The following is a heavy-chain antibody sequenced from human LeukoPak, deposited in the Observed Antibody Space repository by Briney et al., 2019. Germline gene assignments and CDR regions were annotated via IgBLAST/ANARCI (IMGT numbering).Heavy chain of an antibody. CDR1: GFTFDDYA. V-gene: IGHV3-9*01. D-gene: IGHD6-13*01. J-gene: IGHJ5*02. CDR2: ISWNSGTK. CDR3: AKTRYSSSWYETDWFDP. Sequence: GGSLRLSCAASGFTFDDYAMHWVRQAPGKGLEWVSGISWNSGTKGYADSVKGRFTTSRDNTENSLYLQMNNLRTEDTALYYCAKTRYSSSWYETDWFDPWGQGTLVTVSS.